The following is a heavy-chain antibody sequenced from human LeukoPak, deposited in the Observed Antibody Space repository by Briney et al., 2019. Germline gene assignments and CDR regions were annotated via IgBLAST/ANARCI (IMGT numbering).Heavy chain of an antibody. V-gene: IGHV1-2*02. CDR2: INPNSGGT. J-gene: IGHJ6*02. CDR3: ARDTALVTAPVYYGMDV. Sequence: ASVKFSCKASGYTFTDSYMHWVRQAPGQGLEWMGWINPNSGGTKYAQKFQGRVTMTGATSISTAYMELSRLRSDDTAVYYCARDTALVTAPVYYGMDVWGQGTTVTVSS. CDR1: GYTFTDSY. D-gene: IGHD5-18*01.